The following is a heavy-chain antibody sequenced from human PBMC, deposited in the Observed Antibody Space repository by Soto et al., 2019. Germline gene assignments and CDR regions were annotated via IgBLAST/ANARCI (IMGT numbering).Heavy chain of an antibody. J-gene: IGHJ4*02. CDR3: VVAAQPYYFDY. V-gene: IGHV1-18*04. CDR2: ISAYNGNT. Sequence: ASVKVSCKASGYTFTIYYMHWVRQAPGQGLEWMGWISAYNGNTNYAQKLQGRVTMTTDTSTSTAYMELRSLRSDDTAVYYCVVAAQPYYFDYWGQGTLVTVSS. CDR1: GYTFTIYY. D-gene: IGHD2-15*01.